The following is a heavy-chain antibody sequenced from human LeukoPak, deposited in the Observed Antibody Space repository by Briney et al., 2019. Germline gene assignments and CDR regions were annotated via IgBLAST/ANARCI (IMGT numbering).Heavy chain of an antibody. CDR1: GGSISSYY. CDR3: ARARGYSYGDYFDY. Sequence: SETLSLTCTVSGGSISSYYWSWIRQPPGKGLEWIGYTYYSGSTNYNPSLKSRVTISVDTSKNQFSLKLSSVTAADTAVYYCARARGYSYGDYFDYWGQGTLVTVSS. J-gene: IGHJ4*02. V-gene: IGHV4-59*08. D-gene: IGHD5-18*01. CDR2: TYYSGST.